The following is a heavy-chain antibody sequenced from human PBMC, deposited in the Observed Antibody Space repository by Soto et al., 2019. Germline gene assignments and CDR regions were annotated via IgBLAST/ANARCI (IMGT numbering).Heavy chain of an antibody. CDR1: GGPISPYY. D-gene: IGHD3-22*01. J-gene: IGHJ6*02. Sequence: SETLSLTCSVSGGPISPYYWSWIRQSAGKGLEWIGRIYFSGSTNYNPPLKSRVTMSVDTSKRQFSLKLSSVTAADTAIYYCAREGGYYDSSGSGVYHYFGVDVWGQGTTVTVSS. CDR2: IYFSGST. CDR3: AREGGYYDSSGSGVYHYFGVDV. V-gene: IGHV4-4*07.